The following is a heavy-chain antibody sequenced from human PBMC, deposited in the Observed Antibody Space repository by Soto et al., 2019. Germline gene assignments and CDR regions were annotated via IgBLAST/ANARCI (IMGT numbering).Heavy chain of an antibody. CDR3: ARSWSGSTSGRVDV. Sequence: GGSLRLSCVASGFTFDDHVMHWVRQVPGQGLEWVGHINWDGYSIGYGGSVRGRFTISRDNAKNTLYLQMNSLRPEDTALYYCARSWSGSTSGRVDVWGQGTTVTVS. D-gene: IGHD3-3*01. CDR1: GFTFDDHV. V-gene: IGHV3-9*01. CDR2: INWDGYSI. J-gene: IGHJ6*02.